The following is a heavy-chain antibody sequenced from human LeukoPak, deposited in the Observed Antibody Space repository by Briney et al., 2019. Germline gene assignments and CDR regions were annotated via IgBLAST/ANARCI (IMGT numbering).Heavy chain of an antibody. CDR3: ARHEKLGQFDY. J-gene: IGHJ4*02. V-gene: IGHV4-59*08. CDR1: SGSIRSYH. CDR2: VYYSGSA. D-gene: IGHD3-10*01. Sequence: PSETLSLTCTVSSGSIRSYHCLCLRQPPGKGLEWIGYVYYSGSANYNPSLKSRVTISVDTSKNQFSLKLSSVTAADTAVYYCARHEKLGQFDYWGQGTLVTVSS.